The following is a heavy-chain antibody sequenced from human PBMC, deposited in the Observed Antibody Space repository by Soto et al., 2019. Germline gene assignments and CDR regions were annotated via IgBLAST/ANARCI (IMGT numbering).Heavy chain of an antibody. Sequence: GESLKISCKGSGYSFTSYWIGWVRQMPGKGLEWMGIIYPGDSDTRYSPSFQGQVTISADKSISTAYLQWSSLKASDTAMYYCARQVAAAGTGGGSYYYYMDVWGKGTTVTVSS. CDR2: IYPGDSDT. CDR3: ARQVAAAGTGGGSYYYYMDV. V-gene: IGHV5-51*01. D-gene: IGHD6-13*01. CDR1: GYSFTSYW. J-gene: IGHJ6*03.